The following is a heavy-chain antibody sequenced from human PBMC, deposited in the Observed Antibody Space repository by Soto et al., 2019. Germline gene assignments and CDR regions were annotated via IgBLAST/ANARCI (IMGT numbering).Heavy chain of an antibody. V-gene: IGHV3-48*02. Sequence: SSHSMNXVRHKAGKWLEWVSYISGGGENIYYADYGRXXFXISRDNAKNSLFMQMKSLRDEDTAVYYGARESQSSQSLQTSYFHKWGQGTQVS. CDR3: ARESQSSQSLQTSYFHK. J-gene: IGHJ4*02. CDR2: ISGGGENI. D-gene: IGHD2-15*01. CDR1: SSHS.